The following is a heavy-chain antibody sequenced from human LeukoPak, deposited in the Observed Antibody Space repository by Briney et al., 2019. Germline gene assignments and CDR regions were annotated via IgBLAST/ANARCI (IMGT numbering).Heavy chain of an antibody. D-gene: IGHD7-27*01. CDR1: GFTFTTYT. CDR2: ISGSGAYI. J-gene: IGHJ4*02. V-gene: IGHV3-23*01. CDR3: AKEWLTGDPLDFDY. Sequence: GGSLRLSCAASGFTFTTYTMNWVRQAPGKGLEWVSSISGSGAYIYYADSVKGRFTISRDNSKNTLYLQMNSLRAEDTAVYYCAKEWLTGDPLDFDYWGQGTLVTVSS.